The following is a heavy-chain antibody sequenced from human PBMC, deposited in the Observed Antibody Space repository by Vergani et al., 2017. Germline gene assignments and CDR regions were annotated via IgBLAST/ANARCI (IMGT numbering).Heavy chain of an antibody. Sequence: QVQLQESGPGLVKPSETLSLTCTVSGGSISSYYWSWIRQPPGKGLEWIGYFYYSGSTNYNPSLKSLVTISVDTSKNQFSLKLSSVTASDTAVYYCARDRGSGSYYTLDAFDIWGQGTMVTVSS. CDR1: GGSISSYY. CDR2: FYYSGST. CDR3: ARDRGSGSYYTLDAFDI. D-gene: IGHD3-10*01. J-gene: IGHJ3*02. V-gene: IGHV4-59*01.